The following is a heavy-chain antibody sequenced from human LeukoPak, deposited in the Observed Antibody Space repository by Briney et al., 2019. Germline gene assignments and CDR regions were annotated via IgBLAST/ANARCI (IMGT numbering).Heavy chain of an antibody. J-gene: IGHJ4*02. CDR2: ISSSSSYI. D-gene: IGHD2-21*01. CDR1: EFTFRSYS. Sequence: GGPLRSSGEASEFTFRSYSMNWVGQAPGKGLEWVSSISSSSSYIYYADSVKGRFTISRDNAKNSLYLQMNSLRAEDTAVYYCAATSILWSQAYWGQGTLVTVSS. CDR3: AATSILWSQAY. V-gene: IGHV3-21*01.